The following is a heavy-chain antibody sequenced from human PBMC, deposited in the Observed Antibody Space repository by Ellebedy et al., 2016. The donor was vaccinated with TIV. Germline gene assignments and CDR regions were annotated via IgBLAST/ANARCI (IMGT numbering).Heavy chain of an antibody. CDR1: GGSISSYY. J-gene: IGHJ6*02. V-gene: IGHV4-59*12. Sequence: SETLSLTCTVSGGSISSYYWSWIRQPPGKGLEWIGYIYYSGSTNYNPSLKSRVTISVDKSKNQFSLKLSSVTAADTAVYYCARWRYDSTKGMDVWGQGTTVTVSS. CDR3: ARWRYDSTKGMDV. CDR2: IYYSGST. D-gene: IGHD3-3*01.